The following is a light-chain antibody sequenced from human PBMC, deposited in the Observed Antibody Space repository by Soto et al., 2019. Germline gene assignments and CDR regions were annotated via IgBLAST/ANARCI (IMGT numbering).Light chain of an antibody. CDR3: CSYTVGDKVI. CDR2: RNN. J-gene: IGLJ2*01. CDR1: SSNIGSNY. V-gene: IGLV1-47*01. Sequence: QSVLTQPPSASGTPGQRVTISCSGSSSNIGSNYVYWYHQLPGTAPKLVIYRNNQRPSGVPDRISGSKSGTSASLAISGLRSEDEADYFCCSYTVGDKVIFGGGTKLTVL.